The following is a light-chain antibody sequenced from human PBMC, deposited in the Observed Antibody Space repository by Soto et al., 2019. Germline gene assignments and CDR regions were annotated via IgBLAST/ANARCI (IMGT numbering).Light chain of an antibody. CDR1: ISDVGGYNS. V-gene: IGLV2-14*03. CDR2: DVS. J-gene: IGLJ1*01. CDR3: CSFTSSSTPGYV. Sequence: QSALAQPASVSGSPGQSIAISCAGTISDVGGYNSVSWYQQHPGKAPKLMIYDVSNRPSGVSNRFSGSKSVNTASLTISGLQAEDEADYYCCSFTSSSTPGYVFGTGTKVTVL.